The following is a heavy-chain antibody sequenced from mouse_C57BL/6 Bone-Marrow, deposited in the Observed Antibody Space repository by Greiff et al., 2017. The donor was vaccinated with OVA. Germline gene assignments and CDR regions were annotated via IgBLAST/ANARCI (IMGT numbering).Heavy chain of an antibody. Sequence: QVQLKQPGAELVMPGASVKLSCKASGYTFTSYWMHWVKQRPGQGLEWIGEIDPSDSYTNYNQKFKGKSTLTVDKSSSTAYMQLSSLTSEDSVVYYCARHYAMDYWGQGTSVTVSS. CDR3: ARHYAMDY. CDR1: GYTFTSYW. CDR2: IDPSDSYT. J-gene: IGHJ4*01. V-gene: IGHV1-69*01.